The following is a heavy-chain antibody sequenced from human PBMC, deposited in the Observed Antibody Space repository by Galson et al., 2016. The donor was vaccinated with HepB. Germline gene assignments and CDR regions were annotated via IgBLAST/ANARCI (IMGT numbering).Heavy chain of an antibody. V-gene: IGHV3-74*01. CDR3: ARIREGGP. CDR1: GFTSGIYA. D-gene: IGHD3-16*01. Sequence: SLSLSCAASGFTSGIYAMIWVRQAPRKGLVWVPRISPDGSNAIYADSVKGRFTISRDNSKNTLYLQMNSLRVEDTPVYYLARIREGGPWGQGTLVTVSS. J-gene: IGHJ5*02. CDR2: ISPDGSNA.